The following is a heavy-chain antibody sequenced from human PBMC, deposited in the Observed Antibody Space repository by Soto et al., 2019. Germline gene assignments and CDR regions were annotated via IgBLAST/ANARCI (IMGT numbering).Heavy chain of an antibody. V-gene: IGHV1-69*01. CDR2: IIPIFCTA. D-gene: IGHD3-10*01. CDR1: WGPLRNSG. J-gene: IGHJ6*02. CDR3: ARKGYYYGSGFYYYYYGMDV. Sequence: SVKVSCKASWGPLRNSGISWVRPAPGQGPEWMGGIIPIFCTANYAQKFQGRVTITADESTSTAYMELSSLRSEDTAVYYCARKGYYYGSGFYYYYYGMDVWGQGTTVTVSS.